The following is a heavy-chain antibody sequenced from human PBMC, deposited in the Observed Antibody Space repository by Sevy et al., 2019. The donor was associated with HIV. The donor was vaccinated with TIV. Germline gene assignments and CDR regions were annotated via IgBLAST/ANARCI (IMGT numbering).Heavy chain of an antibody. CDR3: ARWHLGELSSSARYYFDY. J-gene: IGHJ4*02. D-gene: IGHD3-16*02. CDR2: INPSGGST. V-gene: IGHV1-46*03. Sequence: ASVKVSCKASGYTFTSYYMHWVRQAPGQGLEGMGIINPSGGSTSYAQKFQGRVTMTRDTSTSTVYMELSSLRSEDTAVYYCARWHLGELSSSARYYFDYWGQGTLVTVSS. CDR1: GYTFTSYY.